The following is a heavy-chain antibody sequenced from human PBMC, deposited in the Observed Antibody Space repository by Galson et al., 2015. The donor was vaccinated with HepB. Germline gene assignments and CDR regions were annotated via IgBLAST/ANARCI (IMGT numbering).Heavy chain of an antibody. Sequence: SLRLSCAASGFTFSSYSMNWVRQAPGKGLEWVSFISRGSCEIYYADSVKGRFTVSRDNAKNSLSLQMNSLRAEDTAVYYCARVLQTVAGSDYWGQGTLVSVSS. V-gene: IGHV3-21*05. D-gene: IGHD6-19*01. CDR3: ARVLQTVAGSDY. CDR2: ISRGSCEI. J-gene: IGHJ4*02. CDR1: GFTFSSYS.